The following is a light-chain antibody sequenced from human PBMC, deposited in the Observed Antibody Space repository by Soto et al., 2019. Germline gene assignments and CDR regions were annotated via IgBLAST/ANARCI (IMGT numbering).Light chain of an antibody. CDR1: QSVSSSY. CDR2: GAS. CDR3: QRYTSSPLI. Sequence: EIVLTQSPGTLSLSPGERATLSCRASQSVSSSYLAWYQQKPGQAPMLLIYGASSRATVIPDRFSGSGSGTDYSLTIRTLEPQDFTMHYRQRYTSSPLILVLGTKVHIK. V-gene: IGKV3-20*01. J-gene: IGKJ3*01.